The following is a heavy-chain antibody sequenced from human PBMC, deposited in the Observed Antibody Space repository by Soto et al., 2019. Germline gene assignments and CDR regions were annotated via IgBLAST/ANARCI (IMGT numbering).Heavy chain of an antibody. CDR2: IYSSGNT. V-gene: IGHV4-4*07. Sequence: QVQLQESGPGLVKPSETLSLTCTVSGGSISSYYWSWIRQPAGKGLEWIGRIYSSGNTNYNPSLKSGATRSEDTSKTRFSRRLRSLPPGDTAVYYCARAPRTYGNYGYFDYGAQGTLVPVSS. J-gene: IGHJ4*02. CDR3: ARAPRTYGNYGYFDY. CDR1: GGSISSYY. D-gene: IGHD4-17*01.